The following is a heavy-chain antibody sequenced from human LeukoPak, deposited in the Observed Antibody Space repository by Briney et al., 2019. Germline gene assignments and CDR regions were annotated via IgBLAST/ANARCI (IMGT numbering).Heavy chain of an antibody. J-gene: IGHJ5*02. CDR3: ARAGPLKWLRAYNWFDP. CDR2: IYTSGST. V-gene: IGHV4-4*09. D-gene: IGHD5-12*01. Sequence: SETLSLTCTVSGGSISSYYWSWIRQPPGKGLEWIGYIYTSGSTNYSPSLKSRVTMSVDTSKNQFSLKLSSVTAADTAVYYCARAGPLKWLRAYNWFDPWGQGTLVTVSS. CDR1: GGSISSYY.